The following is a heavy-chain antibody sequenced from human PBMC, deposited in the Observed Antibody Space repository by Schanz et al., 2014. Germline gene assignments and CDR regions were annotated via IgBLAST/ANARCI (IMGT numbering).Heavy chain of an antibody. CDR3: ARDQSPYTNSSDVRYFDY. V-gene: IGHV1-69*09. CDR2: IIPVLAIA. CDR1: GGTFSSYT. Sequence: QVQLVQSGAEVKKPGASVKVSCKASGGTFSSYTISWIRQAPGQGLEWMGRIIPVLAIADYAQKFQGRVTITADKSANTAYMELRSLRSDDTAVYYCARDQSPYTNSSDVRYFDYWGQGSLVTVS. D-gene: IGHD6-6*01. J-gene: IGHJ4*02.